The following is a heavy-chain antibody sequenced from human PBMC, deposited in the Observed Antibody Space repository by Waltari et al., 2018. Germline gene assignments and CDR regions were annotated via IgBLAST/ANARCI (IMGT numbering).Heavy chain of an antibody. V-gene: IGHV4-39*07. Sequence: QLQLQESGPGLVKPSETLSLTCIVSGDSISSSNYHWGWIRQPPGKGLEWIGSIYYGGSTYYNPSLESRVTISVDTSKNQFSLKLSSVTAADTAVYYCARPSRGSGAFDMWGQGTMVTVSS. CDR2: IYYGGST. CDR3: ARPSRGSGAFDM. CDR1: GDSISSSNYH. J-gene: IGHJ3*02. D-gene: IGHD3-16*01.